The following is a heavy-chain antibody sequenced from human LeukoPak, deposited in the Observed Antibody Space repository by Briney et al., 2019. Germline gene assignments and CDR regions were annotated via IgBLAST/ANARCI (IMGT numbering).Heavy chain of an antibody. CDR3: ARSGGFGWFDP. CDR1: GGSISTYY. Sequence: SETLSLTCTVSGGSISTYYWSWIRQPSGKGLEWIGYIYYSGSTNYNPSLKSRVTISVDTSKNQFSLKLSSVTAADTAVYYCARSGGFGWFDPWGQGTLVTVSS. V-gene: IGHV4-59*01. J-gene: IGHJ5*02. D-gene: IGHD2-8*02. CDR2: IYYSGST.